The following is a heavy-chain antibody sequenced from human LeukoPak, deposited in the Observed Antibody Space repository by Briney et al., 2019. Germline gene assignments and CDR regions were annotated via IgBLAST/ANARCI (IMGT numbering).Heavy chain of an antibody. CDR2: ISGSGGST. D-gene: IGHD3-22*01. CDR3: AKGGLWGYYYDSSGYCDY. CDR1: GFTFSSYA. J-gene: IGHJ4*02. Sequence: PGGSLRLSCAASGFTFSSYAMSWVRQAPGKGLEWVSAISGSGGSTYYADSVKGRFTISRDNSKNTLYLQMNSLRAEDTAVYYCAKGGLWGYYYDSSGYCDYWGQGTLVTVSS. V-gene: IGHV3-23*01.